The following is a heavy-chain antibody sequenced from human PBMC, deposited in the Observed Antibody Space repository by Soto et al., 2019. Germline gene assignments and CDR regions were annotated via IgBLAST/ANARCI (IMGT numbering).Heavy chain of an antibody. CDR1: GYTFTNYG. D-gene: IGHD6-6*01. Sequence: ASVKGSCKASGYTFTNYGINWVRQAPGQGLEWVGLMNPNTGYTESAGKFQDRVTMTRDVSINTAYLELSGLTSDDTAVYFCAKKHSGSSLAYWGQGSLVTVSS. V-gene: IGHV1-8*02. CDR2: MNPNTGYT. CDR3: AKKHSGSSLAY. J-gene: IGHJ4*02.